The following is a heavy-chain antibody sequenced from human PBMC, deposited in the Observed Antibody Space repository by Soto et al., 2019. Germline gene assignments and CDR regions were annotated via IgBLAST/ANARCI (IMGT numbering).Heavy chain of an antibody. J-gene: IGHJ4*02. V-gene: IGHV3-30-3*01. CDR3: ASLPGVATLSIDY. Sequence: ESVGGVVQPGRSLRLSCAASGFTFSSYAMHWVRQAPGTGLEWVAVISYDGSNKYYADSVKGRFTISRDNSKNTLYLQMNSLRAEDTAVYYCASLPGVATLSIDYWGQGNLVTVSS. CDR2: ISYDGSNK. CDR1: GFTFSSYA. D-gene: IGHD5-12*01.